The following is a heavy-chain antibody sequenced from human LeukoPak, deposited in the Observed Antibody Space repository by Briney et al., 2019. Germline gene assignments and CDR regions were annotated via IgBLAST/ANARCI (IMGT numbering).Heavy chain of an antibody. D-gene: IGHD3-16*01. CDR1: GVSISSYY. Sequence: SETLSLTCTVSGVSISSYYWSWIRQPPGKGLEWIGYIYYSGSTNYNPSLKSRVTISVDTSKNQFSLKLSSVTAADTAVYYCARDFTADAFDIWGQGTMVIVSS. CDR3: ARDFTADAFDI. V-gene: IGHV4-59*12. J-gene: IGHJ3*02. CDR2: IYYSGST.